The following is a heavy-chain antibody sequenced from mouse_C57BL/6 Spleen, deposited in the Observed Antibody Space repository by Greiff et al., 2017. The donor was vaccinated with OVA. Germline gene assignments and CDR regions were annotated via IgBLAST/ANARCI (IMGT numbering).Heavy chain of an antibody. CDR1: GYTFTSYW. D-gene: IGHD1-1*01. J-gene: IGHJ2*01. CDR2: IDPSDSYT. V-gene: IGHV1-50*01. CDR3: ARILRYYFDY. Sequence: QVHVKQSGAELVKPGASVKLSCKASGYTFTSYWMQWVKQRPGQGLEWIGEIDPSDSYTNYNQKFKGKATLTVDTSSRTAYMQLSSLTSEDSTVYYCARILRYYFDYWGQGTTLTVSS.